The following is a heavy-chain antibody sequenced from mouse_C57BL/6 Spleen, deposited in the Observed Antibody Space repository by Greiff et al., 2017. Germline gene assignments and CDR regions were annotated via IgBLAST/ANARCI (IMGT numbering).Heavy chain of an antibody. J-gene: IGHJ1*03. V-gene: IGHV14-1*01. D-gene: IGHD1-1*01. CDR3: TKPITTVVARGYFDV. CDR1: GFNIKDYY. CDR2: IDPEDGDT. Sequence: EVQLQQSGAELVRPGASVKLSCTASGFNIKDYYMHWVKQRPEQGLEWIGRIDPEDGDTEYAPKFQGKATMTADTSSNTAYLQLSSLTSEDTAVYYCTKPITTVVARGYFDVWGTGTTVTVSS.